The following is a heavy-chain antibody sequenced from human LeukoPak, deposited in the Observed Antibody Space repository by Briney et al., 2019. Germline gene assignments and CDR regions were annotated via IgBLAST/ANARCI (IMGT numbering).Heavy chain of an antibody. CDR1: GYTFTGYY. CDR2: INPNSGGT. J-gene: IGHJ4*02. Sequence: GASVKVSCKASGYTFTGYYMHWVRQAPGQGLEWMGWINPNSGGTNYAQKFQGRVTMTRDTSTSTVYMELSSLRSEDTAVYYCARDLPRYDSSGYYYDDYWGQGTLVTVSS. CDR3: ARDLPRYDSSGYYYDDY. V-gene: IGHV1-2*02. D-gene: IGHD3-22*01.